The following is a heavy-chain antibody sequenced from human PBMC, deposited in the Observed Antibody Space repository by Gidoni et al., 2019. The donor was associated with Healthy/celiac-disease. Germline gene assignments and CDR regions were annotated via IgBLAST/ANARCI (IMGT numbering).Heavy chain of an antibody. CDR3: ARDHKVLRYFDWLAADY. CDR2: INPNSGGT. V-gene: IGHV1-2*02. Sequence: QVQLVQSGAEVKKPGASVKVSCKASGYTFTGYYMHWVRQAPGQGLEWMGWINPNSGGTNYAQKFQGRVTMTRDTSISTAYMELSRLRSDDTAVYYCARDHKVLRYFDWLAADYWGQGTLVTVSS. CDR1: GYTFTGYY. J-gene: IGHJ4*02. D-gene: IGHD3-9*01.